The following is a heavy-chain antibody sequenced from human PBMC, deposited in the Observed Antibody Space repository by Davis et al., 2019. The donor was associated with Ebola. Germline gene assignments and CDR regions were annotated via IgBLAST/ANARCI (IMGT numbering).Heavy chain of an antibody. V-gene: IGHV4-34*09. Sequence: MPSETLSLTCAVYGGSSSGYYWSWIRQPPGKGLEWIGEIHHSGSTNYNPSLKSRVTISVDTFKNQFSLELSSVTAADTAVYYCARGHDYYYYGMDVWGQGTTVTVSS. CDR1: GGSSSGYY. CDR2: IHHSGST. J-gene: IGHJ6*02. CDR3: ARGHDYYYYGMDV.